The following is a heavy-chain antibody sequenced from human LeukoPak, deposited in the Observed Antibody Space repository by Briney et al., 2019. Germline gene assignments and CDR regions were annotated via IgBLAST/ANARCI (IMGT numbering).Heavy chain of an antibody. D-gene: IGHD5-18*01. Sequence: GGSLRLSCAASGFTFSSYSMNWVRQAPGKGLEWVSSISSSSSYIYYADSVKGRFTISRDNAKNSLYLQMNSLRAEDTAVYYCARQRGYSYGYYYYYHMDVWGKGTTVTVSS. CDR3: ARQRGYSYGYYYYYHMDV. J-gene: IGHJ6*03. CDR1: GFTFSSYS. CDR2: ISSSSSYI. V-gene: IGHV3-21*01.